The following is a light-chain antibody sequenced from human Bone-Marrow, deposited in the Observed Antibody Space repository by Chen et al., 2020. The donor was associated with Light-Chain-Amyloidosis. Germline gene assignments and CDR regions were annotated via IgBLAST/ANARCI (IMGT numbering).Light chain of an antibody. CDR1: QSMDSW. Sequence: DIQMSQSPSTLAASVGDRVTITCRASQSMDSWVAWYQQKPGRAPKVLIYKTSILQNWLPSRFSGRGSGTEFTLTSSSLQPDDFATYFFQQSNSYPWTFGQGTQVEIK. V-gene: IGKV1-5*03. CDR3: QQSNSYPWT. J-gene: IGKJ1*01. CDR2: KTS.